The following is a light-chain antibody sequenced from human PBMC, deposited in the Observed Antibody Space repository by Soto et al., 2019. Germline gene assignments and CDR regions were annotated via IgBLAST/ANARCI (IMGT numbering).Light chain of an antibody. CDR3: QQRRNWPLT. CDR1: QSVDSY. V-gene: IGKV3-11*01. CDR2: DVS. J-gene: IGKJ4*01. Sequence: EIVLTQSPATLSLSPGERATLSCRASQSVDSYLTWYQQKPGQAPRLLIYDVSKGATGIPVRFSGSGYGTDFTLTISSLEPEDVAVYYCQQRRNWPLTFGGGTKVEIK.